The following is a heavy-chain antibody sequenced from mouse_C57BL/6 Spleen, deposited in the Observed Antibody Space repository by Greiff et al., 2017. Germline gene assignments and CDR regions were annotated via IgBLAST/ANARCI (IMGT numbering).Heavy chain of an antibody. V-gene: IGHV1-26*01. D-gene: IGHD1-1*01. CDR3: AREYYGTDAMDY. J-gene: IGHJ4*01. CDR2: INPNNGGT. Sequence: EVKLQQSGPELVKPGASVKISCKASGYTFTDYYMNWVKQSHGKSLEWIGDINPNNGGTSYNQKFKGKATLTVDKSSSTAYMELRSLTSEDSAVYYCAREYYGTDAMDYWGQGTSVTVSS. CDR1: GYTFTDYY.